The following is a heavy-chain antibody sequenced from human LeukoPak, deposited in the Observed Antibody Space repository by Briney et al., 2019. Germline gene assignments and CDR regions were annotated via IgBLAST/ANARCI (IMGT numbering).Heavy chain of an antibody. V-gene: IGHV1-69*05. CDR1: GYTFTSYG. J-gene: IGHJ4*02. D-gene: IGHD5-24*01. Sequence: SVKVSCKASGYTFTSYGISWVRQAPGQGLEWMGGIIPIFGTANYAQKFQGRVTITTDESTSTAYMELSSLRSEDTAVYYCARDSRDGYSFDYWGQGTLVTVSS. CDR2: IIPIFGTA. CDR3: ARDSRDGYSFDY.